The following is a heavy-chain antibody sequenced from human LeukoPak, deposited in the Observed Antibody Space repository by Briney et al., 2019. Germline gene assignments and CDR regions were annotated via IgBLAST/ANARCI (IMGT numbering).Heavy chain of an antibody. Sequence: GGSLRLSCAASGFTLRSYLMSWVRQAPGKGLEWVANIKQDGSEKYYVDSVKGRFTISRDNAKNSLYMQMNSLRTKGRAVYYCARSRWYRAVSYFDYWGQGTLVTVSS. CDR3: ARSRWYRAVSYFDY. V-gene: IGHV3-7*01. J-gene: IGHJ4*02. D-gene: IGHD6-13*01. CDR1: GFTLRSYL. CDR2: IKQDGSEK.